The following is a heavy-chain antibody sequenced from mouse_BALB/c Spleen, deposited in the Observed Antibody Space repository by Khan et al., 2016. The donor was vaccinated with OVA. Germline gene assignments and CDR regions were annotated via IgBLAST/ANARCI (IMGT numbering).Heavy chain of an antibody. V-gene: IGHV14-3*02. CDR3: ARDYWDVFAY. J-gene: IGHJ3*01. Sequence: VQLQQPGAELVKPGASVKLSCTASGFNIKDTNMHWVKQRPEQGLEWIGRIDPANGNSKYDPKFQGEATMTADTSSNTAYLQLSSLTSEDTAVYYCARDYWDVFAYWGQGTLVTVSA. CDR2: IDPANGNS. CDR1: GFNIKDTN. D-gene: IGHD4-1*01.